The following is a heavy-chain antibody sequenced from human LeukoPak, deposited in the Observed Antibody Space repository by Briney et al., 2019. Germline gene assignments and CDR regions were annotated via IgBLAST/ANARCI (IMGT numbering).Heavy chain of an antibody. CDR2: ISWNSGSI. CDR1: GFTFNDYA. D-gene: IGHD6-13*01. V-gene: IGHV3-9*03. CDR3: AKRSAAGTVGYFDY. Sequence: GGSLRLSCAASGFTFNDYAMHWVRQAPGKALEWVSGISWNSGSIGYTDSVKGRFTISRDNAKNSLYLQMNSLRAEDMALYYCAKRSAAGTVGYFDYWGQGTLVTVSS. J-gene: IGHJ4*02.